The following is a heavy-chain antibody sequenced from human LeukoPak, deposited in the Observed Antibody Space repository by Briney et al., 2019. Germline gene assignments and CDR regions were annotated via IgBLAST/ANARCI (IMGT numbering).Heavy chain of an antibody. CDR1: SYTFTRYG. Sequence: GASVKVSCKASSYTFTRYGISWVRQAPGQGLEWMGWISTYNGNTKYTQKLQGRVTMTTDTSTTTAYMELRSLRSDDTAVYYCARDGHRRYYYGSTGREDVFDIWGQGTMVTVSS. CDR3: ARDGHRRYYYGSTGREDVFDI. D-gene: IGHD3-22*01. V-gene: IGHV1-18*01. J-gene: IGHJ3*02. CDR2: ISTYNGNT.